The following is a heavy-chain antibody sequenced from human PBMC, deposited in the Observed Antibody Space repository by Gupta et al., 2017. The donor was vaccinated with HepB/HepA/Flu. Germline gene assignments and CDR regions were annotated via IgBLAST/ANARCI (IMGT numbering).Heavy chain of an antibody. D-gene: IGHD5-12*01. CDR1: GLSFDRYA. CDR2: FSLDSDRI. J-gene: IGHJ6*02. CDR3: GKDLTPGGLDV. V-gene: IGHV3-9*01. Sequence: EVQLEESGGGLVQPGRSLRLSCTVSGLSFDRYAMHWVRQIPGKGLEWVSGFSLDSDRIDYADSVRGRFTTSRDKAKNSLYLQMNSLRPDDTALYYCGKDLTPGGLDVWGPGTTVTVSS.